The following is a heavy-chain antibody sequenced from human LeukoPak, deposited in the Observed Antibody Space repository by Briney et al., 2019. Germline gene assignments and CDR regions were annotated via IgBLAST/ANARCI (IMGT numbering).Heavy chain of an antibody. CDR2: ISSSGSTI. D-gene: IGHD1-26*01. V-gene: IGHV3-11*04. Sequence: GGSLRLSCAASGFTFSDYYMSWVRQAPGKGLEWVSYISSSGSTIYYADSVTGRFTISRDNAKNSLYLQMNSLRAEDTAVYYCARDPYSGGYSSYYYHYMDVWGKGTTVTVSS. CDR1: GFTFSDYY. J-gene: IGHJ6*03. CDR3: ARDPYSGGYSSYYYHYMDV.